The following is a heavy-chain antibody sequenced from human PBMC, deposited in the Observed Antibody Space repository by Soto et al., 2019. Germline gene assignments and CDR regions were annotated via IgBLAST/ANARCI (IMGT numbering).Heavy chain of an antibody. D-gene: IGHD7-27*01. CDR2: ISDSGDTT. CDR3: AQDKTGKTSFDY. V-gene: IGHV3-23*01. J-gene: IGHJ4*02. CDR1: GFTISSYS. Sequence: PGGSLRLSCAASGFTISSYSISWVRQAPWKGLEWVSAISDSGDTTHYADSVKGRFTISRDTSKNTLYLQMNTLRAEDTAVYYCAQDKTGKTSFDYWGQGTLVAVCS.